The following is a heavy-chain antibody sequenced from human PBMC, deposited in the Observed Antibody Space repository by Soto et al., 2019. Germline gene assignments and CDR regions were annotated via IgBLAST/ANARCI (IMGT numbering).Heavy chain of an antibody. CDR3: ASKQLVLGDGFDI. V-gene: IGHV3-11*01. CDR1: VFTFSDYY. J-gene: IGHJ3*02. Sequence: SLRLSCSASVFTFSDYYMSWIRQAPGKGLEWVSYISSSGSTIYYADSVKGRFTISRDNAKNSLYLQMNSLRAEDTAVYYCASKQLVLGDGFDIWGQGTMVTVS. CDR2: ISSSGSTI. D-gene: IGHD6-13*01.